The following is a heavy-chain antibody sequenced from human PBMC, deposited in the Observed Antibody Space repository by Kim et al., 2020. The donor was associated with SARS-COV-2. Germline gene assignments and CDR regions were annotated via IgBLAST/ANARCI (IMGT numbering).Heavy chain of an antibody. CDR2: ISGDGGST. J-gene: IGHJ4*02. V-gene: IGHV3-43*02. D-gene: IGHD3-22*01. Sequence: GGSLRLSCAASGFTFDDYAMHWVRQAPGKGLEWVSLISGDGGSTYYADSVKGRFTISRDNSKNSLYLQMNSLRTEDTALYYCAKDPNYYDSSGYFDYWGQGTLVTVSS. CDR3: AKDPNYYDSSGYFDY. CDR1: GFTFDDYA.